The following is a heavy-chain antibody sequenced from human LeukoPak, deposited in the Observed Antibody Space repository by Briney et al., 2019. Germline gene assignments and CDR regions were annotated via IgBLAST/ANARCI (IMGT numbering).Heavy chain of an antibody. CDR3: ARDYHGSGSLTTFDY. Sequence: GASVTVSCKASGYTFINYYMHWVRQAPGQGLEWMGIINPSGGVSSAQKFQGRVTMTRDTSTGTVYTELSSLRSEDTAVYYCARDYHGSGSLTTFDYWGQGTLVTVSS. J-gene: IGHJ4*02. CDR2: INPSGGV. D-gene: IGHD3-10*01. CDR1: GYTFINYY. V-gene: IGHV1-46*01.